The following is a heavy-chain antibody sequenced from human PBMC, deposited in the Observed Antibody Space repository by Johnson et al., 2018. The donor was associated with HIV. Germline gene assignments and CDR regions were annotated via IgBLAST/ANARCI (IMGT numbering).Heavy chain of an antibody. CDR2: ISYDGSNK. CDR1: GFTFSSYG. D-gene: IGHD4-17*01. Sequence: QVQLVESGGGVVQPGRSLRLSCAASGFTFSSYGMHWVRQAPGKGLEWVAVISYDGSNKYYADSVKGRFTISRDNSKNTLYLQINSLRAEDTAVYYCARDLRGAFDIWGQGTMVTVSS. V-gene: IGHV3-30*19. CDR3: ARDLRGAFDI. J-gene: IGHJ3*02.